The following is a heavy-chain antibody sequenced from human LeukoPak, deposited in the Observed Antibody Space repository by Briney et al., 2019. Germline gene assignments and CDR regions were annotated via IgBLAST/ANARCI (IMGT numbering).Heavy chain of an antibody. CDR1: GFTFSSYG. D-gene: IGHD3-10*01. CDR3: AREHPHFGELWNDY. CDR2: ISSSSGNT. V-gene: IGHV1-18*01. J-gene: IGHJ4*02. Sequence: ASVTVSCKASGFTFSSYGISWVRQAPGQGLEWMGWISSSSGNTNYAQKFQDRVTMTTDKSTSTAYMELRSLRSDDTAVYYCAREHPHFGELWNDYWGQGTPVTVSS.